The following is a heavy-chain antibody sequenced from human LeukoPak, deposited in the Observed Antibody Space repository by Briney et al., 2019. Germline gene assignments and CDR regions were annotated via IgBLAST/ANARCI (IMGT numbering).Heavy chain of an antibody. Sequence: PGGSLRLSCAASGFTFSSYWKHWVRQAPGKGLVWVSRISGDRSSTSYADSVQGRFTISRDNAKNTLYLQMNSLRAEDTAVYYCARNYYYYYGLDVWGQGTPVTVSS. V-gene: IGHV3-74*01. J-gene: IGHJ6*02. CDR2: ISGDRSST. CDR3: ARNYYYYYGLDV. CDR1: GFTFSSYW.